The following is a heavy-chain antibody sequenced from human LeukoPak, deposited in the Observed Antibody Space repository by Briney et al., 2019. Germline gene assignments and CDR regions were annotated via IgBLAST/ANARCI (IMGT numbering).Heavy chain of an antibody. D-gene: IGHD3-22*01. J-gene: IGHJ4*02. CDR3: ARGGAYYYDSSGYYWDY. Sequence: GASVKVSCKASGYTFTGYHMHWVRQAPGQGLEWMGRINPNSGDTNYAQKFQGRVTMTRDTSISTAYMELSRLRSDDTAVYYCARGGAYYYDSSGYYWDYWGQGTLVTVSS. V-gene: IGHV1-2*06. CDR2: INPNSGDT. CDR1: GYTFTGYH.